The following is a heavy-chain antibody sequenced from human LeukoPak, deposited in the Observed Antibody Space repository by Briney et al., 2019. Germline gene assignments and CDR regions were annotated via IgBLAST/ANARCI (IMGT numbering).Heavy chain of an antibody. CDR2: IYSGGST. CDR1: GFTVSSNY. V-gene: IGHV3-53*01. Sequence: GGSLRLSCAASGFTVSSNYMSWVRQAPGKGLEWVSVIYSGGSTYYADSVKGRFTITRDNSKNTLYLQMNSLRAEDTAVYYCARDDCSGGSCYPGSYYYCGMDVWGQGTTVTVSS. CDR3: ARDDCSGGSCYPGSYYYCGMDV. J-gene: IGHJ6*02. D-gene: IGHD2-15*01.